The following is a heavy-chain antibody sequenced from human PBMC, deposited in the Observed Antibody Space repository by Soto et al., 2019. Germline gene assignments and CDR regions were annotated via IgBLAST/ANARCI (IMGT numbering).Heavy chain of an antibody. CDR1: GGSISSGDYY. Sequence: SETLSLTCTVSGGSISSGDYYWSWIRQPPGKGLEWIGYIYYSGSTYYNPSLKSRVTISVDTSKNQFSLKLSSVTAADTAVYYCARGRVGLEPEYYYYMDVWGKGTTVTVSS. CDR3: ARGRVGLEPEYYYYMDV. D-gene: IGHD3-16*01. V-gene: IGHV4-30-4*01. CDR2: IYYSGST. J-gene: IGHJ6*03.